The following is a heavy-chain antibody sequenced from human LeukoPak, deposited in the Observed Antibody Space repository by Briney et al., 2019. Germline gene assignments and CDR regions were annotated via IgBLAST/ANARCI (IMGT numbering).Heavy chain of an antibody. CDR2: INQDGSET. CDR3: AKPISGGLAVTADWFDP. D-gene: IGHD6-19*01. CDR1: GFTFSAYR. J-gene: IGHJ5*02. Sequence: GGSLRLSCAASGFTFSAYRMSWVRQAPGKGLEWVADINQDGSETYHVASMKGRFTISRDNAKNSLYLQMNSLRAEDTAVYYCAKPISGGLAVTADWFDPWGQGTLVTVSS. V-gene: IGHV3-7*05.